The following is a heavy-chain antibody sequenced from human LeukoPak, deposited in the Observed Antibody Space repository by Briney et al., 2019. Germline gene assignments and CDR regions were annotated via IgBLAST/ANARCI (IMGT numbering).Heavy chain of an antibody. CDR1: GYTFINYG. V-gene: IGHV1-18*01. CDR2: ISAYNGNT. Sequence: ASVKVSCTASGYTFINYGINWVRQAPGQGLEWMGWISAYNGNTNYAQSLQGRVAMTTDTSTSTVYMEMRSLTSDDTAVYYCARDLDQYNGRFGGFGHDFWGQGTLVTVSS. J-gene: IGHJ4*02. CDR3: ARDLDQYNGRFGGFGHDF. D-gene: IGHD3-10*01.